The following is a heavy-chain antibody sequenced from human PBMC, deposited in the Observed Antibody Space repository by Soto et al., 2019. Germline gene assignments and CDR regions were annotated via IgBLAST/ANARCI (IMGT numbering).Heavy chain of an antibody. V-gene: IGHV4-34*01. CDR1: GGSFSGYY. D-gene: IGHD3-9*01. CDR2: INHSGST. J-gene: IGHJ5*02. CDR3: ARGAKYYDILTGYYREGWFDP. Sequence: SETLSLTCAVYGGSFSGYYWSWIRQPPGKGLEWIGEINHSGSTNYNPSLRSRVTISVDTSKNQFSLKLSSVTAADTAVYYCARGAKYYDILTGYYREGWFDPWGQGTLVTVSS.